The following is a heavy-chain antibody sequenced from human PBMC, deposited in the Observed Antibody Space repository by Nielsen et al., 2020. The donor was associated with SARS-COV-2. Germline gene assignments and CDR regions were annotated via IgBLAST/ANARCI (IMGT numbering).Heavy chain of an antibody. V-gene: IGHV3-21*06. CDR2: ITMSGAYM. CDR3: ARDQDGGAATSNWYFDL. Sequence: GESLKISCAASGFRFTSYSMNWVSQAPGKGLEWVASITMSGAYMYYADSVRGRFTVSRDNAENSLYLQMNSLRDEDTAVYYCARDQDGGAATSNWYFDLWGRGTLVIVSS. J-gene: IGHJ2*01. CDR1: GFRFTSYS. D-gene: IGHD6-25*01.